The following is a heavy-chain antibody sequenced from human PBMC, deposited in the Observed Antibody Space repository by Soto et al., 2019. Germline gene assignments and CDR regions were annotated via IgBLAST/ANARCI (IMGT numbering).Heavy chain of an antibody. D-gene: IGHD5-18*01. CDR3: ARGYSYGPSGMDV. CDR2: ISRVGSTM. CDR1: GFTFNIYS. Sequence: GGSLRLSCAASGFTFNIYSMNWVRRAPGKRLEWVSKISRVGSTMYYADSVKGRFTISRDNAKNSVHLQMDSLRDEDTAVYYCARGYSYGPSGMDVWGQGTTVTVSS. J-gene: IGHJ6*02. V-gene: IGHV3-48*02.